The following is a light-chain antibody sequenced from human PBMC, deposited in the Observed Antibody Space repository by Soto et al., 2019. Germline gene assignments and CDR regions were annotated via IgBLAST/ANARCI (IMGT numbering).Light chain of an antibody. CDR3: LLDYSYFWA. J-gene: IGKJ1*01. V-gene: IGKV1-5*01. CDR1: QTISNW. Sequence: DIQKTQSPSNLSASVGDRVTITCRASQTISNWLAWYQQKPGKAPKVLIFDASTLDGGVPSRFSGRRSGTDFTLTISSLQPSDFATYYCLLDYSYFWAFGQGTKVDI. CDR2: DAS.